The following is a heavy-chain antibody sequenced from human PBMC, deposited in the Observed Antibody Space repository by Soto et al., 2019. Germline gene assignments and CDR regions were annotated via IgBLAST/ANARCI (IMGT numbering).Heavy chain of an antibody. J-gene: IGHJ4*02. V-gene: IGHV1-18*04. CDR2: ISAYNGNT. D-gene: IGHD1-1*01. CDR1: ADTFTRYY. CDR3: ARDGNWNDGPCDY. Sequence: ASVEVSFMAPADTFTRYYIHCLRQAPGQGLDWMGWISAYNGNTNYAQKLQGRVTMTTDTSTSTAYMELRSLRSDDTAVYYCARDGNWNDGPCDYWGQGTLVTVSS.